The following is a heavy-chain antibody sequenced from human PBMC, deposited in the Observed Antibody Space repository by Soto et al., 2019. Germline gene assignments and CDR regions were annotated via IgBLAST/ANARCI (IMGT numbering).Heavy chain of an antibody. CDR3: ARGCVVVAASYAFDI. CDR1: GGSISSYY. D-gene: IGHD2-15*01. Sequence: QVQLQESGPGLVKPSETLSLTCTVSGGSISSYYWSWIRQPPGKGLEWVGYIYYSGSTHYHPTLTSRVTNSVNTPKTQFSLKLSSVTAADTAVYYGARGCVVVAASYAFDIWGQRTMVTVSS. V-gene: IGHV4-59*01. CDR2: IYYSGST. J-gene: IGHJ3*02.